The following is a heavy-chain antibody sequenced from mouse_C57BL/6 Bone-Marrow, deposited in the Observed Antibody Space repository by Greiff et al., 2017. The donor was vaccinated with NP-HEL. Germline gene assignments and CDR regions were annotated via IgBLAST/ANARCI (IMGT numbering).Heavy chain of an antibody. J-gene: IGHJ1*03. CDR2: IDPSDSYT. D-gene: IGHD1-1*01. V-gene: IGHV1-69*01. Sequence: VQLQQPGAELVMPGASVKLSCKASGYTFTSYWMHWVKQRPGQGLEWIGEIDPSDSYTNYNQKFKGKSTLTVDKSSSTAYMQLSSLTSEDSAVYYCARGSTTVVAPYWYFDVWGTGTTVTVSS. CDR1: GYTFTSYW. CDR3: ARGSTTVVAPYWYFDV.